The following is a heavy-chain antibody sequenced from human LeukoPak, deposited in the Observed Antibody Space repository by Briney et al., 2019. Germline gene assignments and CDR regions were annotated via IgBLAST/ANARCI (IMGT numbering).Heavy chain of an antibody. D-gene: IGHD6-19*01. CDR2: IKEDGSDK. J-gene: IGHJ6*01. CDR1: GFRVSYYW. Sequence: PGGSLRLSCEASGFRVSYYWMAWVRQALGKGLEWVANIKEDGSDKRDMASVKGRFTISRDNARNSLYLQMNSLRAEDTAVYYCAREQGWTSDYYGMYVLGPRTTVTVSS. V-gene: IGHV3-7*01. CDR3: AREQGWTSDYYGMYV.